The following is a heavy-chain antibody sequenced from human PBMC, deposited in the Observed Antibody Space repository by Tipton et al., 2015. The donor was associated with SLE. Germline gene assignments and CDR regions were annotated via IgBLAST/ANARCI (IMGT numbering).Heavy chain of an antibody. J-gene: IGHJ5*02. CDR2: IYYSGST. CDR1: GGSISGSSYY. D-gene: IGHD2-21*01. Sequence: TLSLTCSVSGGSISGSSYYCAWIRQPPGKGLEWIGTIYYSGSTSYNPSLKSRVTISVDTSKNQFSLKLSSVTAADTAVYYCAREASYCGGDCYPSWFDPWGQGTLVTVSS. V-gene: IGHV4-39*07. CDR3: AREASYCGGDCYPSWFDP.